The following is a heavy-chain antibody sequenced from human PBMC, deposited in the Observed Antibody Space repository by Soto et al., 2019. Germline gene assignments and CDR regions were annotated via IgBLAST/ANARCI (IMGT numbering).Heavy chain of an antibody. D-gene: IGHD2-15*01. CDR1: GFTFSSNG. CDR2: IWYDGINK. V-gene: IGHV3-33*01. CDR3: ARDLTGGGSCYFDY. J-gene: IGHJ4*02. Sequence: PGGSLRLSCAASGFTFSSNGMHWVRQAPGKGLEWVAVIWYDGINKYYADSVKGRFTISRDNSKNTLYLQMNSVRAEDTAVYYCARDLTGGGSCYFDYWGQGTLVTVSS.